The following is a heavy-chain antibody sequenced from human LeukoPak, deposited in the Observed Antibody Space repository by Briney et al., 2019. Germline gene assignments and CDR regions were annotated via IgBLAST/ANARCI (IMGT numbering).Heavy chain of an antibody. D-gene: IGHD6-6*01. V-gene: IGHV4-59*01. J-gene: IGHJ6*03. CDR1: GGSISSNY. CDR3: ARVVSSIAARGYYYYMDV. CDR2: IYYSGST. Sequence: NPSETLSLTCTVSGGSISSNYWNWIRQPPGKGLEWIGYIYYSGSTNYNPSLKSRVTISVDTSKNQFSLKLSSVTAADTAVYYCARVVSSIAARGYYYYMDVWGKGTTVTVSS.